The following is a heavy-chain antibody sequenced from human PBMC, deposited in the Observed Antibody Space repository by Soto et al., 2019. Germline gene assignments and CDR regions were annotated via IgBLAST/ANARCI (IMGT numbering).Heavy chain of an antibody. V-gene: IGHV3-30-3*01. CDR3: ARDLYYYDSSGYLGPFDY. CDR2: ISYDGSNK. J-gene: IGHJ4*02. Sequence: GGPLRPSCAASGSTSRTYAMPWFRQPPAKGREWVAVISYDGSNKYYADSVKGRFTISRDNSKNTLYLQMNSLRAEDTAVYYCARDLYYYDSSGYLGPFDYWGQGTLVTVSS. CDR1: GSTSRTYA. D-gene: IGHD3-22*01.